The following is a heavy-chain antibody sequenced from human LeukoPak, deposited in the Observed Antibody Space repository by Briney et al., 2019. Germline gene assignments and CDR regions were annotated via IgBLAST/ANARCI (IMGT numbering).Heavy chain of an antibody. V-gene: IGHV4-4*02. Sequence: PSETLSLTCAVSGGSISTSDWWGWVRQPPGKGLEWIGEIFHSGSTNYNPSFKSRVTISVDKSKNQFSMRLNSVTAADTAVYYCARRFGYGVVGGYFDYWGQGTLVTVSS. CDR2: IFHSGST. J-gene: IGHJ4*02. CDR1: GGSISTSDW. D-gene: IGHD4/OR15-4a*01. CDR3: ARRFGYGVVGGYFDY.